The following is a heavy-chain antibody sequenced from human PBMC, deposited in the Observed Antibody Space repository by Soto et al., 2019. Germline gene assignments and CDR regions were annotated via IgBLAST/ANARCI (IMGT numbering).Heavy chain of an antibody. J-gene: IGHJ4*02. V-gene: IGHV3-73*02. Sequence: EVQLVESGGGLVQPGGSLKLSCAASGFTFSGSAMHWVRQASGKGLEWVGRIRSKANSYATAYAASVKGRFTISRDDSKNTLYLQMNSLKTEDTAVYYCTTKPIVGATRGDYWGQGTLVTVSS. D-gene: IGHD1-26*01. CDR1: GFTFSGSA. CDR2: IRSKANSYAT. CDR3: TTKPIVGATRGDY.